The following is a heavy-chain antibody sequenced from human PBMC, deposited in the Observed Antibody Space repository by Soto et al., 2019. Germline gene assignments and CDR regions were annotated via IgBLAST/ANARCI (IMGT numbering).Heavy chain of an antibody. CDR1: GYTFSTYL. V-gene: IGHV1-46*01. CDR2: INPSGGST. CDR3: ARDYYDGTGYSGYYYYGMDV. Sequence: RASVKVSCKASGYTFSTYLVHWVRQAPGQGLEWMGIINPSGGSTSYAQKFQGRVTMTRDTSTSTVYMELSSLRSEDTAVYYCARDYYDGTGYSGYYYYGMDVWGQGTTVTVSS. J-gene: IGHJ6*02. D-gene: IGHD3-22*01.